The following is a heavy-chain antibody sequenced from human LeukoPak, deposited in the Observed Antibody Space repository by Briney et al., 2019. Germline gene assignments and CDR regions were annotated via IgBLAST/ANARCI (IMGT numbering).Heavy chain of an antibody. D-gene: IGHD2-8*02. V-gene: IGHV3-66*02. CDR1: GFTVGAYG. CDR3: VRDRAAGRAWVEFVL. CDR2: VDVDGDT. Sequence: PGGSLSLSGVASGFTVGAYGMSWVRQAPGKGPEWVSVVDVDGDTHYADYAQGRFFFSRDKSKNTLCLRMYKLRVTETAIYNCVRDRAAGRAWVEFVLWGQGTGVTVP. J-gene: IGHJ4*02.